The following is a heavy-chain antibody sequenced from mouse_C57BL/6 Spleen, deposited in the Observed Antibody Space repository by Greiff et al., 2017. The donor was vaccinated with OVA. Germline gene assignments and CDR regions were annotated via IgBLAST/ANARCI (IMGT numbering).Heavy chain of an antibody. CDR1: GFTFTDYY. J-gene: IGHJ1*03. V-gene: IGHV7-3*01. CDR2: IRHKANGYTT. D-gene: IGHD1-1*01. Sequence: EVNLVESGGGLVQPGGSLSLSCAASGFTFTDYYMSWVRQPPGKALEWMGFIRHKANGYTTEYSVSVKDGFTISRDNSQSTLYLQMNALRAEDSATYYGARYDGSSCWYFDVWGTGTTVTVSS. CDR3: ARYDGSSCWYFDV.